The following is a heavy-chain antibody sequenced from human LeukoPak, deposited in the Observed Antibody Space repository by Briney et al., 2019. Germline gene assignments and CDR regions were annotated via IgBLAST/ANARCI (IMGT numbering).Heavy chain of an antibody. CDR1: GTTFSRSA. J-gene: IGHJ4*02. CDR3: ARDDGSATMGFDS. D-gene: IGHD1-26*01. V-gene: IGHV1-69*05. CDR2: VIPILGTT. Sequence: SVKVSCKASGTTFSRSAISWVRQAPGQGLEWMGGVIPILGTTNYAQKFQDRVSITTDESMSTAYMEVTSLRSVDTAVYYCARDDGSATMGFDSWGQGTLVTVSS.